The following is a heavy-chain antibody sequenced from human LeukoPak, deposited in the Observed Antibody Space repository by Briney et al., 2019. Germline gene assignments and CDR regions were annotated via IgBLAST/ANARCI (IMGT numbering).Heavy chain of an antibody. D-gene: IGHD6-13*01. CDR3: ARDRSSWYSHWFDP. CDR2: INWNGGST. CDR1: GFTFDDYG. Sequence: PGGSLRLSCAASGFTFDDYGMSWVRQAPGKGLEWVSGINWNGGSTGYADSVKGRFTISRDNAKNSLYLQMNSLRAEDTAVYYCARDRSSWYSHWFDPWGQGTLVTVSS. V-gene: IGHV3-20*04. J-gene: IGHJ5*02.